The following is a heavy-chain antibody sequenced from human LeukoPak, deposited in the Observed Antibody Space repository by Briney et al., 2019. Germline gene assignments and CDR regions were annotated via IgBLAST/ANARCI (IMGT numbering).Heavy chain of an antibody. CDR2: INPNGNVN. CDR3: ARDGFGTGSN. V-gene: IGHV3-7*03. J-gene: IGHJ4*02. D-gene: IGHD3-16*01. Sequence: GGSLRLSCAASGFTFSSYSMNWVRQAPGKGLEWVATINPNGNVNYYVDSVKGRFTISRDNAKNSLYLQMNTLRADDTAVYYCARDGFGTGSNWGQGTLVTVSS. CDR1: GFTFSSYS.